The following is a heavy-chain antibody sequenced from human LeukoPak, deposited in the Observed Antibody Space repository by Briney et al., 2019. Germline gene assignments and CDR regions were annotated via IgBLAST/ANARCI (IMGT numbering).Heavy chain of an antibody. J-gene: IGHJ4*02. CDR3: ARRAYYDSSGYYFDY. Sequence: ASVNVSCKASGYTFTGYYMHWVRQAPGQGLEWMGWINPNSGGTNYAQKFQGRVTMTRDTSISTAYMELSSLRPEDTAVYYCARRAYYDSSGYYFDYWGRGTLVTVSS. CDR1: GYTFTGYY. V-gene: IGHV1-2*02. D-gene: IGHD3-22*01. CDR2: INPNSGGT.